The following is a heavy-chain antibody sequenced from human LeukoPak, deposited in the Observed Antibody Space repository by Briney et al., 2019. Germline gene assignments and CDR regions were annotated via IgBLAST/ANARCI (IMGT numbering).Heavy chain of an antibody. CDR2: ICGSGGST. CDR3: AQGVRGVIGLGAFDI. Sequence: PGGSLRLSCATSGFPLNSYALGLVRPAPGKGLEWVSAICGSGGSTYYADSVKGRFTISRDNSKNTLYLQMNSLRAEDTAVYYCAQGVRGVIGLGAFDIWGQGTMVTVSS. V-gene: IGHV3-23*01. J-gene: IGHJ3*02. D-gene: IGHD3-10*01. CDR1: GFPLNSYA.